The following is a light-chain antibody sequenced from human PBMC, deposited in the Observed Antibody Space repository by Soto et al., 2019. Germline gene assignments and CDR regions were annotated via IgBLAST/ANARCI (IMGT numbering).Light chain of an antibody. Sequence: DIQMTQSPSTLSGSVGDRVTITCRASQTISSWLAWYQQKPGKAPKLLIYKASTLKSGVPSRFSGSGSGTEFSLNISSLQPDDFGPYYCQHYNSYSEPFGQGTKVEL. CDR3: QHYNSYSEP. CDR1: QTISSW. J-gene: IGKJ1*01. V-gene: IGKV1-5*03. CDR2: KAS.